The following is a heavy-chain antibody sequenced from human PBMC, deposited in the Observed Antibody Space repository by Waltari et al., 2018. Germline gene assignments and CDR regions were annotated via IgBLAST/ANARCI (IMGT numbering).Heavy chain of an antibody. V-gene: IGHV1-69*10. CDR3: ARLVTLVSTIDY. J-gene: IGHJ4*02. CDR1: GRTFSSYA. CDR2: IIPILGIA. Sequence: QVQLVQSGAEVKKPGSSVKVSCKASGRTFSSYAISWVRQAPGQGLEWMGGIIPILGIANYAQKFQGRVTITADESTSTAYMELSSLRSEDTAVYYCARLVTLVSTIDYWGQGTLVTVSS. D-gene: IGHD3-10*01.